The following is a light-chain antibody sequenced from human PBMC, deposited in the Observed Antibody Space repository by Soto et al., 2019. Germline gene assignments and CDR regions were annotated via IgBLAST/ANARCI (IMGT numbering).Light chain of an antibody. CDR3: QHYQSGHPIT. V-gene: IGKV3-20*01. CDR1: QSVGTR. CDR2: GAS. J-gene: IGKJ5*01. Sequence: EILLTQSPATLSLSPGERATLSCRAAQSVGTRLAWYQHKTGQAPRLLISGASSRATGIPDRFTGSGSETSVTLPISRLEPEDFALYYCQHYQSGHPITFGQGTRLEIK.